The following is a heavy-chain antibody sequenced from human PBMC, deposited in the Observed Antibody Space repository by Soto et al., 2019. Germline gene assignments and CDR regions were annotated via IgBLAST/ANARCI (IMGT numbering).Heavy chain of an antibody. CDR3: ARGGNGYGGFACGY. CDR2: MNPNSGNT. J-gene: IGHJ4*02. V-gene: IGHV1-8*01. Sequence: QVQLVQSGAEVKKPGASVKVSCKASGYTFTSYDINWVRQATGQGLEWMGWMNPNSGNTGYAQKFQGRVTMTRNTSIRTANLELSSLRSEEPAVYCCARGGNGYGGFACGYRGQGTLVTVSS. D-gene: IGHD5-12*01. CDR1: GYTFTSYD.